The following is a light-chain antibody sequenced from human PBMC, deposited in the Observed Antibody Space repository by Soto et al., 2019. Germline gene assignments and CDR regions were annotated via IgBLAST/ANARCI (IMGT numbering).Light chain of an antibody. J-gene: IGLJ2*01. Sequence: NFMLTQPLSVSESPGKTGTISCNRSSGSIASNYVQWYQQRPGSAPTTLIYEDDQRPSGVPDRFSGSIDSSSNSASLTISGLKTEDEADYYCQSYDSTNPVVFGGGTKLTVL. CDR1: SGSIASNY. CDR2: EDD. CDR3: QSYDSTNPVV. V-gene: IGLV6-57*04.